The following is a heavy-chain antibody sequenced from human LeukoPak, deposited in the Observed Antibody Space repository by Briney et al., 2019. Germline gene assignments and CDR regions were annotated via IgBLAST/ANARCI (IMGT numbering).Heavy chain of an antibody. Sequence: PSETLSLTCTVSGGSISSYYWSWIRQPAGKGLEWIGRIYTSGSTNYNPSLKSRVTMSVDTSKNQFSLKLNSVIPEDTAVYYCVRRLTGWYFDYWDQGTLVTVSS. CDR2: IYTSGST. CDR3: VRRLTGWYFDY. V-gene: IGHV4-4*07. CDR1: GGSISSYY. J-gene: IGHJ4*02. D-gene: IGHD6-19*01.